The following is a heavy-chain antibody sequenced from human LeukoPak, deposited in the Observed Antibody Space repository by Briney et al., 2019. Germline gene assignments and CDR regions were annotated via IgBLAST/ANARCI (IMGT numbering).Heavy chain of an antibody. V-gene: IGHV4-34*01. CDR2: INHSGST. CDR1: GGSYSGYY. J-gene: IGHJ4*02. D-gene: IGHD5-12*01. CDR3: ARGSYKWLRSPYDY. Sequence: PLETLSLTCAVYGGSYSGYYWSWIRQPPGKGLEWIGEINHSGSTNYNPSLKSRVTISVDTSKNQFSLKLSSVTAADTAVYYCARGSYKWLRSPYDYWGQGTLVTVSS.